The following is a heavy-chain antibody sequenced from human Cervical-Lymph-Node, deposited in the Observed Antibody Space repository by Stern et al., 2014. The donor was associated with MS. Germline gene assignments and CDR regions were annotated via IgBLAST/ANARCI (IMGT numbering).Heavy chain of an antibody. D-gene: IGHD3/OR15-3a*01. Sequence: VQLVESGGGLVQPGGSLSLSCAASGFTFSSYAMSWVRQAPGKGLEWVSAISGSGGSTYYDDSLKGRVTISRDNSKNMTHLQMNSLRAEDTAVYYRAKSPGTSLSDYWGQGTLVTVSS. J-gene: IGHJ4*02. V-gene: IGHV3-23*02. CDR3: AKSPGTSLSDY. CDR1: GFTFSSYA. CDR2: ISGSGGST.